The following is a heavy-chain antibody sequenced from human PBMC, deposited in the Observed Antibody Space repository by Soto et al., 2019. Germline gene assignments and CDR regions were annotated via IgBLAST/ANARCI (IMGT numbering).Heavy chain of an antibody. Sequence: SDTLSLTCTVSGGSISSSGYYWGWIRQPPGKGLEWIGSIYYSGSTYYNPSLKSRVTISVDTSKNQFSLKLSSVTAADTAVYYCASYYDSSGYYAYPDAFDIWGQGTMVTVS. CDR2: IYYSGST. CDR1: GGSISSSGYY. V-gene: IGHV4-39*01. CDR3: ASYYDSSGYYAYPDAFDI. D-gene: IGHD3-22*01. J-gene: IGHJ3*02.